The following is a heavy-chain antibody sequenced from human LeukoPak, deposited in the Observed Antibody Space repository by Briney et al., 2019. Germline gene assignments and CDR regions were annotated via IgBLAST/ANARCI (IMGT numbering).Heavy chain of an antibody. D-gene: IGHD4-17*01. Sequence: ASVKVSCKVSGYTLTELSMHWVRQAPGKGLEGMGGFDPEDGETIYAQKFQGRVTMTEDTSTDTAYMELSSLRSEDTAVYYCATSGYGDYGYYFDYWGQGTLVTVSS. CDR3: ATSGYGDYGYYFDY. J-gene: IGHJ4*02. CDR1: GYTLTELS. V-gene: IGHV1-24*01. CDR2: FDPEDGET.